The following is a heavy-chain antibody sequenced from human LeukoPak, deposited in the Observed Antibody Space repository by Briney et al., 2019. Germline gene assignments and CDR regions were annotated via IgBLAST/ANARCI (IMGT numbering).Heavy chain of an antibody. CDR2: IITSSSYT. Sequence: GGSLTLSCAASAPTLSSYRMNWVRQAPGKGLEWVSSIITSSSYTYYADSVKGRSTISRDDAKNSMYLQMNSLRAEDTAVYYCAREERRYDILTGYYHYYFDYWGQGTLVTVSS. V-gene: IGHV3-21*01. D-gene: IGHD3-9*01. CDR1: APTLSSYR. CDR3: AREERRYDILTGYYHYYFDY. J-gene: IGHJ4*02.